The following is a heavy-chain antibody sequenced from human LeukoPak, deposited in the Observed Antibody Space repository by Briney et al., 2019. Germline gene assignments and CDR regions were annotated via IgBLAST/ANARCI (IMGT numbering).Heavy chain of an antibody. CDR3: VRARYSSRWYWGPYFDY. CDR2: LSPTSNRA. V-gene: IGHV1-8*03. J-gene: IGHJ4*02. D-gene: IGHD6-13*01. Sequence: ASVKVSCKASGDTFSNYDINWVRQPTGQRLEWMGWLSPTSNRAGSAQKFQGRITFTRDTSIKTLYMELSSLRSEDNAVYYCVRARYSSRWYWGPYFDYWGQGTLVTVSS. CDR1: GDTFSNYD.